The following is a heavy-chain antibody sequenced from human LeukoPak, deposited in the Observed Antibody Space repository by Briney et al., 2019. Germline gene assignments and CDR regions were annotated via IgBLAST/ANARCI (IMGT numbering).Heavy chain of an antibody. CDR1: GFTFGDYV. V-gene: IGHV3-49*03. J-gene: IGHJ4*02. CDR3: TRVGRGFGDNSFDY. Sequence: GGSLRLSCTASGFTFGDYVMTWFRQAPGKGLEWVGFIRSKDYGGTAEYAASVKGRFTVSRDDSKSIAYLQLNSLKTEDTAVYYCTRVGRGFGDNSFDYWGQGILVTVSS. D-gene: IGHD4-17*01. CDR2: IRSKDYGGTA.